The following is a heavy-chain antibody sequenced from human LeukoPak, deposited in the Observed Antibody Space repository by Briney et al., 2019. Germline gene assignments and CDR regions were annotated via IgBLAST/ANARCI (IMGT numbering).Heavy chain of an antibody. CDR2: IYTSGST. J-gene: IGHJ4*02. V-gene: IGHV4-61*02. CDR1: GGSISSGSYY. Sequence: SETLSLTCTVPGGSISSGSYYWSWIRQPAGKGLEWIGRIYTSGSTNYNPSLKSRVTISVDTSKNQFSLKLSSVTAADTAVYYCARTRSGPFDYWGQGTLVTVSS. D-gene: IGHD5-12*01. CDR3: ARTRSGPFDY.